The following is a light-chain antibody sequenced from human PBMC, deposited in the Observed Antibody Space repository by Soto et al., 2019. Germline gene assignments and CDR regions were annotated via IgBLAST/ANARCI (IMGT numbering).Light chain of an antibody. Sequence: EIVMTQSPATLSVSPGERATLSCRASQSVSRYLGWYQQKPGQAPRLLIYDASNRATGIPARFSGSGSGTEFTLTISSLQSEDFAVYYCQQYNNWPWTFGQGTKVDI. CDR1: QSVSRY. J-gene: IGKJ1*01. CDR2: DAS. CDR3: QQYNNWPWT. V-gene: IGKV3D-15*01.